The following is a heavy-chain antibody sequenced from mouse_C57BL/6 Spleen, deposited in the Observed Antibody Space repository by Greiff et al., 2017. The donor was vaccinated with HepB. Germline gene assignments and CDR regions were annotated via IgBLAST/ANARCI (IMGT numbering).Heavy chain of an antibody. CDR1: GYTFTDYE. J-gene: IGHJ3*01. CDR2: IDPETGGT. CDR3: TRSPPYYGSSQAWFAY. V-gene: IGHV1-15*01. Sequence: QVQLQQSGAELVRPGASVTLSCKASGYTFTDYEMHWVKQTPVHGLEWIGAIDPETGGTAYNQKFKGKAILTADKSSSTAYMELRSLTSEDSAVYYCTRSPPYYGSSQAWFAYWGQGTLVTVSA. D-gene: IGHD1-1*01.